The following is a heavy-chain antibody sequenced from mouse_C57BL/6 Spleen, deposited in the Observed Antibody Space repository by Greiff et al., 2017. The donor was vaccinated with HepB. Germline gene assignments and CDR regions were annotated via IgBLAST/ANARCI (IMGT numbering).Heavy chain of an antibody. V-gene: IGHV1-19*01. Sequence: VHVKQSGPVLVKPGASVKMSCKASGYTFTDYYMNWVKQSHGKSLEWIGVINPYNGGTSYNQKFKGKATLTVDKSSSTAYMELNSLTSEDSAVYYCAREGDGYYYAMDYWGQGTSVTVSS. CDR1: GYTFTDYY. D-gene: IGHD2-3*01. J-gene: IGHJ4*01. CDR3: AREGDGYYYAMDY. CDR2: INPYNGGT.